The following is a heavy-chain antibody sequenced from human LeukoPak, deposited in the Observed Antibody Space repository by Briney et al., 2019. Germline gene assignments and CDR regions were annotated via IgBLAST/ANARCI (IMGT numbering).Heavy chain of an antibody. Sequence: GGSLRLSCAASGFTFSSYAMSWVHQAPGKGLEWVSVIYSGGSTYYADSVKGRFTISRDNSKNTLYLQMNSLRAEDTAVYYCAREGSAYYFDYWGQGTLVTVSS. CDR2: IYSGGST. J-gene: IGHJ4*02. CDR1: GFTFSSYA. CDR3: AREGSAYYFDY. V-gene: IGHV3-66*01. D-gene: IGHD6-19*01.